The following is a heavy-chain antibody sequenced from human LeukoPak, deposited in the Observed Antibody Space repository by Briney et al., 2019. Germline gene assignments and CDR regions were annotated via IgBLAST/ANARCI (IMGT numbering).Heavy chain of an antibody. V-gene: IGHV3-30-3*01. CDR3: ARDCRSGYYYLDY. D-gene: IGHD3-22*01. CDR2: ISYDGSNK. CDR1: GFTFSSYA. J-gene: IGHJ4*02. Sequence: QTGGSLRLSCAASGFTFSSYAMHWVRQAPGKGLEWVAVISYDGSNKYYAGSVKGRFTISRDNSKNTLYLQMNSLRSEDTAVYYCARDCRSGYYYLDYWGQGTLVTVSS.